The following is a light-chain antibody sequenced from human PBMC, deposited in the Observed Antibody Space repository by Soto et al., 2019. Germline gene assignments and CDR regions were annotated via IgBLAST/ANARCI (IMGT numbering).Light chain of an antibody. Sequence: DIVMTQSPDSLAVSLDERATINCKSSQSVLYSSNNKNYLAWYQQKPGQPPKLLIYWASTREAGVPDRFSGSASGTDFTLTISSLQAEAVAVYYCQQYYDAPQNFGQGTKVEIK. CDR2: WAS. CDR1: QSVLYSSNNKNY. V-gene: IGKV4-1*01. J-gene: IGKJ1*01. CDR3: QQYYDAPQN.